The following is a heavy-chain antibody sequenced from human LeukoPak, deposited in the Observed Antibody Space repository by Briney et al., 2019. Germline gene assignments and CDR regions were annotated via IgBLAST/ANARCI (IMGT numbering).Heavy chain of an antibody. CDR3: ARVRWYYYMDV. Sequence: GGSLRLSCAASGFTVSSNYMSWIRQAPGKGLEWVSYISSSGSTIYYADSVKGRFTISRDNAKNSLYLQMNSLRAEDTAVYYCARVRWYYYMDVWGKGTTVTISS. CDR2: ISSSGSTI. D-gene: IGHD5-24*01. CDR1: GFTVSSNY. V-gene: IGHV3-11*01. J-gene: IGHJ6*03.